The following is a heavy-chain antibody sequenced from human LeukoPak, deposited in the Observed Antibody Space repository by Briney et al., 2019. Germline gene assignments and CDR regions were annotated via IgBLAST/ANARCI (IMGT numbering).Heavy chain of an antibody. D-gene: IGHD3-16*01. V-gene: IGHV3-49*04. J-gene: IGHJ6*02. CDR2: IRSKAYGGTT. CDR3: RIEGRGGEYVYYYYGMDV. CDR1: GLTFGDYS. Sequence: GGSLRLSCIVSGLTFGDYSLSWVRQAPGKGLEWVGFIRSKAYGGTTEYAASVKGGFSISRDDSKSIAYLQMNSLKTEDTAVYHCRIEGRGGEYVYYYYGMDVWGQGTTVTVSS.